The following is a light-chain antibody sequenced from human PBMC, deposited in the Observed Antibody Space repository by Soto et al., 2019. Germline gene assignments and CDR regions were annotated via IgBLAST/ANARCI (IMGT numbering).Light chain of an antibody. CDR1: SSNIGAGYD. V-gene: IGLV1-40*01. CDR2: GNS. J-gene: IGLJ2*01. CDR3: QSYDSRGYVV. Sequence: QPVLTQPPSVSGAPGQRVTISCTGSSSNIGAGYDVHWYQQLPGTAPKLLIYGNSNRPSGVPDRFSGSKSGTSASLAITGLQAEDEADYYCQSYDSRGYVVFGGGTKLTVL.